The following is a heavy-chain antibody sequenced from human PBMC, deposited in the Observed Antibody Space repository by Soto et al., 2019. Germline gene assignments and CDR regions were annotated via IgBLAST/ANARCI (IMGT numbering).Heavy chain of an antibody. CDR1: GGSFSGYY. CDR3: ARGPGLGIAAAGTFDY. CDR2: INHSGST. V-gene: IGHV4-34*01. Sequence: SETLSLTCAVYGGSFSGYYWSWIRQPPGKGLEWIGEINHSGSTNYNPSLKSRVTISVDTSKNQFSLKLSSVTAADTAVYYCARGPGLGIAAAGTFDYWGQGTLVTVSS. J-gene: IGHJ4*02. D-gene: IGHD6-13*01.